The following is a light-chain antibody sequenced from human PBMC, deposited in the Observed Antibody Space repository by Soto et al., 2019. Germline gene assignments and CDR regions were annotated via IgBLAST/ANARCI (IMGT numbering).Light chain of an antibody. CDR1: ETVTGKY. CDR2: AAS. J-gene: IGKJ1*01. Sequence: EIVLTQSPCTVPLAAWDRATLSCMASETVTGKYLAWYQQKAGQAPRLLIFAASNRATGIPDRFSGSGSGTDFTLTISRLEPEDFAVYFCQQYSSPPRTFGQGTKVDIK. V-gene: IGKV3-20*01. CDR3: QQYSSPPRT.